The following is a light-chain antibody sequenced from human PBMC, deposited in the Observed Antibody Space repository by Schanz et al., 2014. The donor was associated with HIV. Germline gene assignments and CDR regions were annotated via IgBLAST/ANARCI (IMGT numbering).Light chain of an antibody. V-gene: IGLV1-40*01. CDR3: QSYDSSLSGSV. CDR2: GNS. Sequence: QSVLTQPPSVSGAPGQRVTISCTGSSSNIGAGYDVHWYQQLPGTAPKLLIYGNSNRPSGVPDRFSGSKSGNTASLTISGLQTEDDADYFCQSYDSSLSGSVFGGGTKLTVL. CDR1: SSNIGAGYD. J-gene: IGLJ3*02.